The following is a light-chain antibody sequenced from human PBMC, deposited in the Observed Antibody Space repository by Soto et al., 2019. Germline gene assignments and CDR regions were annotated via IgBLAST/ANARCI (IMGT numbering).Light chain of an antibody. CDR1: QSVSSNH. CDR3: QQYGRSPYT. V-gene: IGKV3-20*01. CDR2: GAS. J-gene: IGKJ2*01. Sequence: EVVLTQSPGTLSLSPGERATLSCRASQSVSSNHLAWYQQKPGQAPRLLIYGASSRANGIPDRFSGSGSGTDLTLTLTRLEPEDFAVYYCQQYGRSPYTFGQGTKLEIK.